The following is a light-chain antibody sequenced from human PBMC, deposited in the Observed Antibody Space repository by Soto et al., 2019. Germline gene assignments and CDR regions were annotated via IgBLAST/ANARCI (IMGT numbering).Light chain of an antibody. CDR3: AAWDASLNGVV. CDR1: SSNIGSNT. CDR2: SNN. Sequence: QYVLTQPPSASGTPGQRVTISCSGSSSNIGSNTVNWYQQLPGTAPKLLIYSNNRRPSGVPDRFSGSKSGTSASLAISGLQSEDEADYYCAAWDASLNGVVFGGGTKLTVL. J-gene: IGLJ2*01. V-gene: IGLV1-44*01.